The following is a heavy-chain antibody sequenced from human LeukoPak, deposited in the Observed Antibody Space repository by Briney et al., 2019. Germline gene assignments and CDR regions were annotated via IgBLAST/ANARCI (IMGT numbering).Heavy chain of an antibody. D-gene: IGHD3-3*01. Sequence: PSETLSLTCTVSGGSISSYYWSWIRQPAGKGLEWIGRIYTSGSTNYNPSLKSRVTISVDTSKNQFSLKLSSVTAADTAVYYCARGCYDFWSGYYEDWFDPWGQGTLVTVSS. CDR2: IYTSGST. CDR1: GGSISSYY. V-gene: IGHV4-4*07. J-gene: IGHJ5*02. CDR3: ARGCYDFWSGYYEDWFDP.